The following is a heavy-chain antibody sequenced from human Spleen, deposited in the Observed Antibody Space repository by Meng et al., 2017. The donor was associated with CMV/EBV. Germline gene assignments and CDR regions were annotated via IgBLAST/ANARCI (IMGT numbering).Heavy chain of an antibody. CDR1: GGSIISSNW. J-gene: IGHJ4*02. CDR3: ARDPGNSPLDY. D-gene: IGHD4-23*01. Sequence: TCGAPGGSIISSNWWTWVRQPPGKGLEWIGEINHNGNTNYNPSLRSRVTISVDKSKNQFSLKVTSITAADTAVYYCARDPGNSPLDYWGQGILVTVSS. CDR2: INHNGNT. V-gene: IGHV4-4*02.